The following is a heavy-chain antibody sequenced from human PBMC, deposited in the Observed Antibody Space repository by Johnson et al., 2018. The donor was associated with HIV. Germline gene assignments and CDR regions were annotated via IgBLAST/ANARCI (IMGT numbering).Heavy chain of an antibody. CDR1: GFTFSSYA. V-gene: IGHV3-30-3*01. Sequence: VQLVESGGDLVKPGRSLRLSCAASGFTFSSYAMHWVRQAPGKGLEWVAVISYDGSNKYYADSVKGRFTISRYNSKNTLYLKMNSRRAEDTAVYYCAKGERYYNFWSGYHDAFAIWGRGTMVTVSS. J-gene: IGHJ3*02. CDR2: ISYDGSNK. D-gene: IGHD3-3*01. CDR3: AKGERYYNFWSGYHDAFAI.